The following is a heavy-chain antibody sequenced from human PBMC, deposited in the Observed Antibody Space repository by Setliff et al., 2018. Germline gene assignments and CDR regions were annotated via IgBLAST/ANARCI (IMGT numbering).Heavy chain of an antibody. CDR1: GGSIDSGDYY. V-gene: IGHV4-30-4*08. Sequence: SETLSLTCTVSGGSIDSGDYYWNWIRQPPGKGLEWIGYIYFSGSTYYNPSLKSRVTLSLDTSKNQFSLKLNSVTAADTALYFCVRVRVVQGYYEFDSWGQGALVTVSS. CDR2: IYFSGST. D-gene: IGHD3-16*01. J-gene: IGHJ4*02. CDR3: VRVRVVQGYYEFDS.